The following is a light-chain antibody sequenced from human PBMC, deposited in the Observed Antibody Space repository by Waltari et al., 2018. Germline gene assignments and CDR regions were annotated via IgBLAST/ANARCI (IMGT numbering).Light chain of an antibody. Sequence: DIVMTQSPLSLPVTPGEPASISCRSSQSLLHRNGYNYLDWYLQKPGQSPQLLIYWGSNRVSGVPDRFSGSGSGTDFTLKISRVEAEDVGVYYCMQALQTPLTFGGGTKVEIK. CDR3: MQALQTPLT. CDR1: QSLLHRNGYNY. V-gene: IGKV2-28*01. CDR2: WGS. J-gene: IGKJ4*01.